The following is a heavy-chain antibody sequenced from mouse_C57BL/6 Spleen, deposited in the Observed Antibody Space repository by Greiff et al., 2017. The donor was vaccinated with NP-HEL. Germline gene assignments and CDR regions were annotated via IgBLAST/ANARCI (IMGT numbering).Heavy chain of an antibody. J-gene: IGHJ4*01. CDR3: ARGLRYYYAMDY. Sequence: EVKLQESGPGLVKPSQSLSLTCSVTGYSITSGYYWNWIRQFPGNKLEWMGYISYDGSNNYNPSLKNRISITRDTSKNQFFLKLNSVTTEDTATYYCARGLRYYYAMDYWGQGTSVTVSS. V-gene: IGHV3-6*01. CDR2: ISYDGSN. CDR1: GYSITSGYY. D-gene: IGHD2-4*01.